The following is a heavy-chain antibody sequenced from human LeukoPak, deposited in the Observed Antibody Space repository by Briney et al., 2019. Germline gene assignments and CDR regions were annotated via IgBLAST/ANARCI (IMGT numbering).Heavy chain of an antibody. CDR2: IYYSGDT. Sequence: SETLSLTCTVPGGSITSPENYWGWVRQPPGKGLEWIGNIYYSGDTYYNSSLRSRVTLSVDTSQNHFSLRLTSMTAADTAVYYCASIFYYSVPFWGQGALVIVSS. CDR3: ASIFYYSVPF. V-gene: IGHV4-39*02. J-gene: IGHJ4*02. CDR1: GGSITSPENY. D-gene: IGHD3-10*02.